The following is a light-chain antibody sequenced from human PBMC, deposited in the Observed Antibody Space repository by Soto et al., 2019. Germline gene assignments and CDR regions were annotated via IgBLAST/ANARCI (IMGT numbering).Light chain of an antibody. V-gene: IGKV1-27*01. J-gene: IGKJ1*01. CDR2: AAS. Sequence: DIQMTQSPSSLSASVGDRVTITCRASQGIIDYLAWYQQKPGKAPKLLIYAASTLQSGVPSRFSGSGSGTDFTLTISSLQPEDVATYYCQKYDTAPQTFGPGPRVDIK. CDR3: QKYDTAPQT. CDR1: QGIIDY.